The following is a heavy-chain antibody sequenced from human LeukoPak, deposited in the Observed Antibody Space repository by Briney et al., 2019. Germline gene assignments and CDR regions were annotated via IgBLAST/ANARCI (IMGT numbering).Heavy chain of an antibody. CDR3: ARGVPQTYYYDSSGYYLNN. J-gene: IGHJ4*02. D-gene: IGHD3-22*01. CDR1: GGSISSYY. CDR2: IYYSGST. V-gene: IGHV4-59*01. Sequence: SETLSLTCTVSGGSISSYYWSWIRQPPGKGLEWIGYIYYSGSTNYNPSLKSRVTISVDTSKNQFSLKLSSVTAADTAVYYCARGVPQTYYYDSSGYYLNNWGQGTLVTVSS.